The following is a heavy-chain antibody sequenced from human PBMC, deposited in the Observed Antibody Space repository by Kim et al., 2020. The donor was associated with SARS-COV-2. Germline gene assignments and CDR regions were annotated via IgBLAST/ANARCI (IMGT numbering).Heavy chain of an antibody. CDR3: ARALRYYYGSGSAVPFDY. D-gene: IGHD3-10*01. Sequence: ASVKVSCKASGYTFTSYAMHWVRQAPGQRLEWMGWINAGNGNTKYSQKFQGRVTITRDTSASTAYMELSSLRSEDTAVYYCARALRYYYGSGSAVPFDYWGQGTLVTVSS. CDR2: INAGNGNT. J-gene: IGHJ4*02. V-gene: IGHV1-3*01. CDR1: GYTFTSYA.